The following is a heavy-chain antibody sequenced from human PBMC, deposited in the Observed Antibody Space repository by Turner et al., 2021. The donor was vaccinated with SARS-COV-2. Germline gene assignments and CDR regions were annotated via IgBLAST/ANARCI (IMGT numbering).Heavy chain of an antibody. CDR3: ARAGDCSSTSCSIDY. CDR2: IWNDGSNK. V-gene: IGHV3-33*01. J-gene: IGHJ4*02. Sequence: QVQLVESGGGVVQPGMSLRLSCAASGFTFSSYGMHWVRQAPGKGLVLVAVIWNDGSNKYYADAVKGRFTISRDNSKNTLYLQMNSLRAEDTAVYYCARAGDCSSTSCSIDYWGQGTLVTVSS. D-gene: IGHD2-2*03. CDR1: GFTFSSYG.